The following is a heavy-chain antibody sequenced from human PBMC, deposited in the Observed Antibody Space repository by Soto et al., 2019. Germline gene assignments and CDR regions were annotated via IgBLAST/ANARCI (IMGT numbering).Heavy chain of an antibody. CDR2: ISSSSSYT. Sequence: QVQLVEAGGGLVKPGGSLRLSCAASGFTFSDYYMSWIRQAPGKGPEWVSYISSSSSYTNYEDSVKGRFTISRDNAKNSLYLQMNSLRAEDTAVYYCARTIAAAGGRRYFDLWGRGTLVTVSS. D-gene: IGHD6-13*01. V-gene: IGHV3-11*05. CDR1: GFTFSDYY. J-gene: IGHJ2*01. CDR3: ARTIAAAGGRRYFDL.